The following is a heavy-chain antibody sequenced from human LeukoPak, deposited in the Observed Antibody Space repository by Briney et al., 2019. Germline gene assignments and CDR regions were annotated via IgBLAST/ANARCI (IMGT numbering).Heavy chain of an antibody. V-gene: IGHV4-34*01. D-gene: IGHD3-10*01. CDR3: ARLGLWFGELGYGY. CDR1: GFTFSSYN. Sequence: GSLRLSCAASGFTFSSYNMNWIRQPPGKGLEWIGEINHSGSTNYNPSLKSRVTISVDTSKNQFSLKLSSVTAADTAVYYCARLGLWFGELGYGYWGQGTLVTVSS. CDR2: INHSGST. J-gene: IGHJ4*02.